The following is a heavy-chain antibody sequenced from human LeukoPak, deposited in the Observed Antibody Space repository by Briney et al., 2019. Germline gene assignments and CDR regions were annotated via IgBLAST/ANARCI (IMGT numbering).Heavy chain of an antibody. Sequence: GGSLRLSCAASGSTFSSNGMYWVRQAPGKGPEWVAFIPYDGRNTYYADSVKGRFTISRDTSKNTLYLQMINLRAEDTAVYYCAKESSASYYFDYWGQGTLATVSS. D-gene: IGHD3-10*01. CDR3: AKESSASYYFDY. CDR2: IPYDGRNT. CDR1: GSTFSSNG. V-gene: IGHV3-30*02. J-gene: IGHJ4*02.